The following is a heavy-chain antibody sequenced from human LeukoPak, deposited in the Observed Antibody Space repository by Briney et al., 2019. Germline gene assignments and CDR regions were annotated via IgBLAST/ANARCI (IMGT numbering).Heavy chain of an antibody. CDR3: ARSAYPGNSVIED. Sequence: GGSLRLSCSGSGLTFSNYAMHWVRQAPGKGLVWVSRINSDGRSTNYADSVKGRFTISRDNAKNTLYLQMNSLRAKDTAVYYCARSAYPGNSVIEDCGRGTLVTVSS. J-gene: IGHJ4*02. D-gene: IGHD4-23*01. V-gene: IGHV3-74*01. CDR1: GLTFSNYA. CDR2: INSDGRST.